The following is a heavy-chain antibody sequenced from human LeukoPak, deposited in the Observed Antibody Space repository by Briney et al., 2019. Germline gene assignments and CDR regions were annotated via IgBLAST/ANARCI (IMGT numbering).Heavy chain of an antibody. D-gene: IGHD1-1*01. V-gene: IGHV7-4-1*02. CDR1: GYMFTVYS. J-gene: IGHJ4*02. CDR3: ARWSVAGTGGY. Sequence: ASVKVSCKASGYMFTVYSINWVRQAPGQGLEWMGWINTNTGKPTYAPDFTGRFVFSLDTAVSTAYLQISSLKAEDTAVYYCARWSVAGTGGYWGQGTLVTVSS. CDR2: INTNTGKP.